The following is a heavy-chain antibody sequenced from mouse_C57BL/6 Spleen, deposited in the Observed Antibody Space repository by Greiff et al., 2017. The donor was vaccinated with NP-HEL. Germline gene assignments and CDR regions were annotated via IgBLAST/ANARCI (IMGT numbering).Heavy chain of an antibody. CDR1: GYTFTDYY. J-gene: IGHJ4*01. CDR2: INPNNGGT. V-gene: IGHV1-26*01. CDR3: ARSGLWPFYAMDY. D-gene: IGHD1-1*02. Sequence: VQLQQSGPELVEPGASVKISCKASGYTFTDYYMNWVKQSHGKSLEWIGDINPNNGGTSYNQKFKGKATLTVDKSSSTAYMELRSLTSEDSAVYYCARSGLWPFYAMDYWGQGTSVTVSS.